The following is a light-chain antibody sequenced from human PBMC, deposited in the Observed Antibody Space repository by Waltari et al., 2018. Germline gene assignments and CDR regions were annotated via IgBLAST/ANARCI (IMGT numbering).Light chain of an antibody. CDR2: EGS. V-gene: IGLV2-23*01. CDR3: CSYAGSSTPWV. Sequence: QSAQTQPAHVSGFPGQSITIACPGTSSHVRSLNLVPWYQQHPGKAPKLMIYEGSKRPSGVSNRFSGSKSGNTASLTISGLQAEDEADYYCCSYAGSSTPWVFGGGTKLTVL. J-gene: IGLJ3*02. CDR1: SSHVRSLNL.